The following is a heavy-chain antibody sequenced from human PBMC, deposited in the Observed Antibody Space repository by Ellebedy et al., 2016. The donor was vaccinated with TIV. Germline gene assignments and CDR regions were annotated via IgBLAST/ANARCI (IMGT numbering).Heavy chain of an antibody. Sequence: AASVKVSCKASGYSFTTYHVHWARQAPGQGLEWMGLVIPSGGGTTYAQKFQGRLTMTRDTSSSTVYMELSSLRSDDTAMYYCARDNWGPDYWGQGTLVTVSS. CDR3: ARDNWGPDY. CDR2: VIPSGGGT. D-gene: IGHD7-27*01. J-gene: IGHJ4*02. V-gene: IGHV1-46*01. CDR1: GYSFTTYH.